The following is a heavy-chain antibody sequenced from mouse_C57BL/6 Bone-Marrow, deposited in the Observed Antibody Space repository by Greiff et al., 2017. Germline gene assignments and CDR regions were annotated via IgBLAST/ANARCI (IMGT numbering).Heavy chain of an antibody. V-gene: IGHV1-53*01. CDR3: SSDYYGSSYAWFAY. CDR1: GYTFTSYW. CDR2: INPSNGGT. J-gene: IGHJ3*01. D-gene: IGHD1-1*01. Sequence: QVQLQQPGTELVKPGASVKLSCKASGYTFTSYWMHWVKQRPGQGLEWIGNINPSNGGTNYNEKFKSKATLTVDKSSSTAYMQLSRLTSDDSAVYYCSSDYYGSSYAWFAYWGQGTLVTVSA.